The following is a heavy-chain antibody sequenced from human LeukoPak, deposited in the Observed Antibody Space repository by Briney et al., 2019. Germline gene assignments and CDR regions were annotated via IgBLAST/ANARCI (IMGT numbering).Heavy chain of an antibody. CDR3: ARDPLLWSTGWYMGFDY. CDR1: GFTFSSYA. V-gene: IGHV3-30*01. CDR2: ISYDGSNK. Sequence: PGRSLRLSCAASGFTFSSYALHWVRQAPGKGLGWVAVISYDGSNKYYADSVEGRFTVSRDNSKNTVYLQMNSLRSEDTAVYYCARDPLLWSTGWYMGFDYWGQGTLVTVSS. J-gene: IGHJ4*02. D-gene: IGHD6-19*01.